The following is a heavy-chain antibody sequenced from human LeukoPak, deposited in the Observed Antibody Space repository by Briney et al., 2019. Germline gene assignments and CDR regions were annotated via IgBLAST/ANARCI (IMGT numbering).Heavy chain of an antibody. CDR3: ARDRNSSSFSAMDAFDI. CDR1: GYTFTSYY. J-gene: IGHJ3*02. D-gene: IGHD6-6*01. V-gene: IGHV1-46*01. CDR2: INPSGGST. Sequence: ASVKVSCKASGYTFTSYYMHWVRQAPGQGLEWMGIINPSGGSTSYAQKFQGRVTMTGDTSTSTVYMELSSLGSEDTAVYYCARDRNSSSFSAMDAFDIWGQGTMVTVSS.